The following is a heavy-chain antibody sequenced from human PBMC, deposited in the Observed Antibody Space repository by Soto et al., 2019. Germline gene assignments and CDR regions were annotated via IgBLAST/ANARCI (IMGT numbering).Heavy chain of an antibody. CDR1: GFTFSSYG. Sequence: QVQLVESGGGVVQPGRSLRLSCAASGFTFSSYGMHWVRQAPGKGLEWVAVIWYDGSNKYYADSVKGRFTISRDNSKNTLYLQMNSLRAEDTAVYYCARARIAARLNDAFDIWGQGTMVTVSS. CDR2: IWYDGSNK. CDR3: ARARIAARLNDAFDI. D-gene: IGHD6-6*01. V-gene: IGHV3-33*01. J-gene: IGHJ3*02.